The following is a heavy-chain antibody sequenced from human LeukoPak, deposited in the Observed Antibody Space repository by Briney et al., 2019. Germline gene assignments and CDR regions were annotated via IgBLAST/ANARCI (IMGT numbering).Heavy chain of an antibody. CDR3: ARDVFSGGYDY. V-gene: IGHV4-59*01. D-gene: IGHD5-18*01. CDR2: IYYSGST. CDR1: GGSLSSYY. J-gene: IGHJ4*02. Sequence: SETLSLTCTVSGGSLSSYYWSWIRQPPGKGLEWIGYIYYSGSTNYNPSLKSRVTISVDTSKNQFSLKLSSVTAADTAVYYCARDVFSGGYDYWGQGTLVTVSS.